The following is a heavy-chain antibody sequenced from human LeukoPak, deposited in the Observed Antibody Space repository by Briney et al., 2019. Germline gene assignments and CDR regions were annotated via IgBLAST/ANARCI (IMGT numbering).Heavy chain of an antibody. D-gene: IGHD3-9*01. Sequence: PSETLSLTCTVSGGSISSYYWSWIRQPPGKGLEWIGYIYYSGSTNYNPSLKSRVTISVDASKNQFSLKLSSVTAADTAVYYCARDLGYYDILTGYYDAFDIWGQGTMVTVSS. CDR1: GGSISSYY. CDR2: IYYSGST. V-gene: IGHV4-59*01. CDR3: ARDLGYYDILTGYYDAFDI. J-gene: IGHJ3*02.